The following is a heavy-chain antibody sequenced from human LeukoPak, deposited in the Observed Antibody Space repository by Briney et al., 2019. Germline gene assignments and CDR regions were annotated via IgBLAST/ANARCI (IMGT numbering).Heavy chain of an antibody. V-gene: IGHV1-69*13. CDR2: IIPIFGTA. CDR1: GGTFSSYA. D-gene: IGHD5-12*01. CDR3: AGAGGYSGYDYYFDY. Sequence: ASVKVSCKASGGTFSSYAISWVRQAPGQGLEWTGGIIPIFGTANYAQKFQGRVTITADESTSTAYMELSSLRSEDTAVYYCAGAGGYSGYDYYFDYWGQGTLVTVSS. J-gene: IGHJ4*02.